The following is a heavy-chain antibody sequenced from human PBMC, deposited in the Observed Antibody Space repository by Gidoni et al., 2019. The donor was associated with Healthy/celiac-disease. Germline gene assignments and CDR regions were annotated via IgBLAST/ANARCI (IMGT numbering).Heavy chain of an antibody. D-gene: IGHD3-10*01. Sequence: QVQLQQWGAGLLKPSETLSLTCAVYGGSFSGYYWSWIRQPPGKGLVWIGEINHSGSTNYNPSLKSRVTISVDTSKNQFSLKLSSVTAADTAVYYCARGLVYYYGSGSYYAWFDPWGQGTLVTVSS. CDR1: GGSFSGYY. J-gene: IGHJ5*02. CDR2: INHSGST. V-gene: IGHV4-34*01. CDR3: ARGLVYYYGSGSYYAWFDP.